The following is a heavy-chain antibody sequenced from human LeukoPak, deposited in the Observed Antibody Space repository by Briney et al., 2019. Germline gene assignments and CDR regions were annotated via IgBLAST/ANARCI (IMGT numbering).Heavy chain of an antibody. CDR2: IYSGGST. Sequence: GRSLRLSCAASRFTLSSNYMRWVRHAAGRGLEWGSVIYSGGSTYYSDSVRGRFTISRDNSQNTLYLQMNSLRAEDTAVYYCARDKDYGGPGSGYGVDVWGEGTTVTVSS. CDR1: RFTLSSNY. D-gene: IGHD4-23*01. J-gene: IGHJ6*04. V-gene: IGHV3-53*01. CDR3: ARDKDYGGPGSGYGVDV.